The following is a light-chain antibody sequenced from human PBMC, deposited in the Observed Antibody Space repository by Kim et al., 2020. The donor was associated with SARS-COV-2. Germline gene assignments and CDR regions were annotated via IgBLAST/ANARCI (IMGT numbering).Light chain of an antibody. CDR3: NSRDSSGNHLV. Sequence: SSELTQDPAVSVALGQTVRITCQGDSLRSYFASWYRQKPGQAPVLVIYGKSNRPSGIPDRFSGSNSGNTASLTITGAQAEDEADYYCNSRDSSGNHLVFG. V-gene: IGLV3-19*01. CDR1: SLRSYF. J-gene: IGLJ3*02. CDR2: GKS.